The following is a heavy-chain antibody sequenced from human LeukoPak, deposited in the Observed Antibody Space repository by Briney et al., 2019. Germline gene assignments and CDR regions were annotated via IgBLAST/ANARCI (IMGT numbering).Heavy chain of an antibody. CDR2: INPSGGST. CDR3: AREDVDADSMDY. J-gene: IGHJ4*02. Sequence: ASVKVSCEASGYTFTKYDMNCVRQAPAQGLEWMGIINPSGGSTRYAQKFQGRVAMTRDTSTSTLYMELNNLRSEDTAVYYCAREDVDADSMDYWGQGTLVTVSS. V-gene: IGHV1-46*01. D-gene: IGHD5-18*01. CDR1: GYTFTKYD.